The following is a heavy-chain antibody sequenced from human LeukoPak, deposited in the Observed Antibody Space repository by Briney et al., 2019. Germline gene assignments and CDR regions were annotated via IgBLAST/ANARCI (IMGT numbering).Heavy chain of an antibody. D-gene: IGHD3-10*01. CDR1: GGSSSISY. CDR3: ARHGSYCFDS. V-gene: IGHV4-34*01. J-gene: IGHJ4*02. CDR2: IYHSGGA. Sequence: SETLSLTCGVSGGSSSISYWSWIRQPPGKGLEWIGQIYHSGGANYNPSLRSRVTISIDTSKNQLSLRLSSVTAADTAVYYCARHGSYCFDSWGQGTLVTVSS.